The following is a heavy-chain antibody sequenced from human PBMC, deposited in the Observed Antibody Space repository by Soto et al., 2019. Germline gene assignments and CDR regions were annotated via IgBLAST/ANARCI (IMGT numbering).Heavy chain of an antibody. CDR3: ARHIAVAGTRGFDY. V-gene: IGHV4-4*02. CDR2: IFQSGTT. D-gene: IGHD6-19*01. J-gene: IGHJ4*02. Sequence: QVELQESGPGLVKTSGALSLTCAVSGCSISSGHWWSWVRQPPGEGLEWIGEIFQSGTTNYNPSVESRVIISMDKSKNQCSLEVISVTAADTAVYFCARHIAVAGTRGFDYWGQGTLVTVSS. CDR1: GCSISSGHW.